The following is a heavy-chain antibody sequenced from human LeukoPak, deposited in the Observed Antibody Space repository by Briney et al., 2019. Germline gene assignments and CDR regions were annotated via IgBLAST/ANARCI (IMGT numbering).Heavy chain of an antibody. Sequence: KTGGSLRLSCAASGFTFGDYYMSWIRQTPGKELEYVSHISNSGWSIYYGDSAKGRFTISRDNAENSVYLQMTNLRVEDTALYYCARGCSAEGVDFWGQGTLVTVSS. V-gene: IGHV3-11*01. J-gene: IGHJ4*02. CDR3: ARGCSAEGVDF. CDR2: ISNSGWSI. CDR1: GFTFGDYY. D-gene: IGHD6-19*01.